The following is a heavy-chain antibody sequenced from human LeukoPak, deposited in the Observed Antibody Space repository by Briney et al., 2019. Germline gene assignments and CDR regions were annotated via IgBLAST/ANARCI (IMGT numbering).Heavy chain of an antibody. CDR2: INHSGST. V-gene: IGHV4-34*01. CDR1: GGSFSGYY. Sequence: SQTLSLTCAVYGGSFSGYYWSWIRQPPGKGLEWIGEINHSGSTNYNPSLKSRVTISVDTSKNQFSLKLSSVTAADTAVYYCARGGPRYCSGGSCYFGYWGQGTLVTVSS. J-gene: IGHJ4*02. CDR3: ARGGPRYCSGGSCYFGY. D-gene: IGHD2-15*01.